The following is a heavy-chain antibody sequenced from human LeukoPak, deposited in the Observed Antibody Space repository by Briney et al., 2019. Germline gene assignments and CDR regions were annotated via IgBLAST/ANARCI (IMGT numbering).Heavy chain of an antibody. CDR3: AREDSSGYYYPPRAFDI. CDR2: IYTSGST. J-gene: IGHJ3*02. CDR1: GGSISSYY. D-gene: IGHD3-22*01. V-gene: IGHV4-4*07. Sequence: EPSETLSLTCTVSGGSISSYYWSWIRQPAGKGLEWIGRIYTSGSTNYNPSLKSRVTMSVDTSKNQFSLNLSSVTAADTAVYYCAREDSSGYYYPPRAFDIWGQGTMVTVSS.